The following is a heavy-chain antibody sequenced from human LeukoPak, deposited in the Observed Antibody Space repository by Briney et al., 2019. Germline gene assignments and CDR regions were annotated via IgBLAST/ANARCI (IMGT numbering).Heavy chain of an antibody. CDR1: GGSFSGYY. Sequence: SETLSLTCAVYGGSFSGYYWRGLRPPPGRGLGWSGEINHSGSTNYNPPLKSRVTISVDTSKNQFSLHLNSVTAADTALYYCARGSRRNYYVSGNYYTVGHFDIWGQGTVVTVSS. D-gene: IGHD3-10*01. V-gene: IGHV4-34*01. CDR2: INHSGST. CDR3: ARGSRRNYYVSGNYYTVGHFDI. J-gene: IGHJ3*02.